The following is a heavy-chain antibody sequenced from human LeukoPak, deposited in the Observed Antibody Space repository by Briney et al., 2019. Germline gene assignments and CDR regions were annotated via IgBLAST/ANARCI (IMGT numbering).Heavy chain of an antibody. V-gene: IGHV1-8*01. D-gene: IGHD2-8*01. CDR2: MNPNSGNT. Sequence: ASVKVSCKASGYTFTNYDINWVRQATGQGLEWMGWMNPNSGNTGYAQKFQGRVTMTRNTSISTAYMELSSLGSEDTAVYYCALDCTNGVCYNYWGQGTLVTVSS. CDR3: ALDCTNGVCYNY. J-gene: IGHJ4*02. CDR1: GYTFTNYD.